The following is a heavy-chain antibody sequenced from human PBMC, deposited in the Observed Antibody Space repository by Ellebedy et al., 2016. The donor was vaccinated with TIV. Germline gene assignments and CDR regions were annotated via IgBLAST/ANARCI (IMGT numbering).Heavy chain of an antibody. D-gene: IGHD6-6*01. CDR2: IKEDGSEK. J-gene: IGHJ4*02. Sequence: GESLKISXAASGFTFSNYWMSWVRQAPGKGLEWVATIKEDGSEKYYVDSVKGRFTISRDNAKNSLYLQMNSLRAEDTAVYYCARDQFDSSIAARPGYFDYWGQGTLVTVSS. CDR1: GFTFSNYW. V-gene: IGHV3-7*01. CDR3: ARDQFDSSIAARPGYFDY.